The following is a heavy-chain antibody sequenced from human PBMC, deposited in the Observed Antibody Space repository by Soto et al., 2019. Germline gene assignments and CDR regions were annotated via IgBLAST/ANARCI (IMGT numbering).Heavy chain of an antibody. CDR3: ARSPHYDSPLR. Sequence: PGGSLRLSCAASGFTFSSYEMNWVRQAPGKGLEWVSYISSSGSTIYYADSVKGRFTISRDNAKNSLYLQMNSLRAEDTAVYYCARSPHYDSPLRWGQGTLVTVSS. CDR1: GFTFSSYE. CDR2: ISSSGSTI. J-gene: IGHJ4*02. D-gene: IGHD3-22*01. V-gene: IGHV3-48*03.